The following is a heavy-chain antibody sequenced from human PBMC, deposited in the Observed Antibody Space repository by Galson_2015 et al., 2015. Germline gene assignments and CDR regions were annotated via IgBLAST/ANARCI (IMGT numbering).Heavy chain of an antibody. Sequence: SLRLSCAASGFTFSSYAMHWVRQAPGKGLEWVAVISYDGSNKYYADAMKGRFTISRDNSKNTPYLQKNILSAEDTAVYYCTREWGIPAAKYYYYYFGTAGWGQGTTATVSS. J-gene: IGHJ6*02. D-gene: IGHD2-2*01. CDR3: TREWGIPAAKYYYYYFGTAG. CDR2: ISYDGSNK. CDR1: GFTFSSYA. V-gene: IGHV3-30-3*01.